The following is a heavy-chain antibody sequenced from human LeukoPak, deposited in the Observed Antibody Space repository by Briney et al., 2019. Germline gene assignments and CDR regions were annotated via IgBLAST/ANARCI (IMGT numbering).Heavy chain of an antibody. CDR3: ARFRKWLVPFDY. CDR2: IYYSGST. CDR1: GVSISGSY. V-gene: IGHV4-59*01. J-gene: IGHJ4*02. Sequence: SETLSLTCTVSGVSISGSYWSWIRQLPGKGLEWIGYIYYSGSTNYNPSLKSRVTISVDTSRNQFSLKLSSVTAADTAVYYCARFRKWLVPFDYWGQGTLVTVSS. D-gene: IGHD6-19*01.